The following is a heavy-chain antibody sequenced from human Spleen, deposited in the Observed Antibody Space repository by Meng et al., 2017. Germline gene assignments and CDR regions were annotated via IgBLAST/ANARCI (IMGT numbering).Heavy chain of an antibody. J-gene: IGHJ5*01. V-gene: IGHV4-34*01. CDR2: INHSGST. CDR1: GGSFSDYY. D-gene: IGHD1-7*01. CDR3: ARVRNDWNYDS. Sequence: QVLLHRGGAELLEPSETLSLTCVGSGGSFSDYYWGWIRQPPGKELEWIGEINHSGSTNYNPSLESRATISVDTSQNNLSLKLMSVTAADTAIYYCARVRNDWNYDSWGQGFLVTVSS.